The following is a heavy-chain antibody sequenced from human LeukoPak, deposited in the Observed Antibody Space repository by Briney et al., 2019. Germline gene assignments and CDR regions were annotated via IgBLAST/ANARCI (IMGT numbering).Heavy chain of an antibody. CDR2: IYYSGST. Sequence: PSQTLSLTCTVSGGSISSGGYYWSWIRQHPGKGLEWIRYIYYSGSTYYNPSLKSRVTISVDTSKDQFSLKLSSVTAADTAVYYCARDAGGSSTSWGFDPWGQGTLVTVSS. D-gene: IGHD2-2*01. CDR1: GGSISSGGYY. J-gene: IGHJ5*02. V-gene: IGHV4-31*03. CDR3: ARDAGGSSTSWGFDP.